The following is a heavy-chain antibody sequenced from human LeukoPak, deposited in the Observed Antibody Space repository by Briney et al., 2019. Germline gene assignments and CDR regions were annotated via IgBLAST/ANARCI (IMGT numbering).Heavy chain of an antibody. J-gene: IGHJ4*02. Sequence: GGSLRLSCAASGFTFSNYGMSWVRQAPGKGLEWVSAISGSGGSTYYADSVKGRFTISRDNSKNTLYLQMNSLRAEDTAVYYCAKDGDYGSVYYFDYWGQGTLVTVSS. D-gene: IGHD3-10*01. CDR2: ISGSGGST. CDR3: AKDGDYGSVYYFDY. CDR1: GFTFSNYG. V-gene: IGHV3-23*01.